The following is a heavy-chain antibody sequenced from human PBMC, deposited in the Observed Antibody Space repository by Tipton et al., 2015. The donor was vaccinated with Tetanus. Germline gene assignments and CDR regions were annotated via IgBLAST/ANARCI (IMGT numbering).Heavy chain of an antibody. Sequence: TLSLTCAVYGGSFSAYYWSWICQSPGKGLEWIGEINHSGSTTYSPSFKSRVTISVDTSKSQFSLRLTSVTAADTAVYYCARSKLLWFGESLSGFDSWGQGTLVTVSA. CDR2: INHSGST. J-gene: IGHJ4*02. CDR1: GGSFSAYY. D-gene: IGHD3-10*01. V-gene: IGHV4-34*01. CDR3: ARSKLLWFGESLSGFDS.